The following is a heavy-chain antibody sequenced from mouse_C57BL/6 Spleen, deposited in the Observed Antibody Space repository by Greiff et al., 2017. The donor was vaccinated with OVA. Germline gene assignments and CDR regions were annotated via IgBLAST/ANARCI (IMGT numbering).Heavy chain of an antibody. J-gene: IGHJ1*03. CDR2: IVPSDSVT. V-gene: IGHV1-52*01. D-gene: IGHD2-4*01. CDR3: ARSGYDYDVGGWYFDV. CDR1: GYTFTSYW. Sequence: VQLQQPGAELVRPGSSVKLSCKASGYTFTSYWRHGGKQRPIQGLEGIGNIVPSDSVTHYNQKFKDKATLTVDKSSSTAYMQLSSLTSEDSAVYYCARSGYDYDVGGWYFDVWGTGTTVTVSS.